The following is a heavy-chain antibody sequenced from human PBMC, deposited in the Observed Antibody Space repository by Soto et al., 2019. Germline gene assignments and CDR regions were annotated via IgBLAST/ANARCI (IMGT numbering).Heavy chain of an antibody. Sequence: GESLKSSCKGSGDSFTSYWIGWVRQMPGKGLEWMGIIYPGDSDTRYSPSFQGQVTISADKSISTAYLQWSSLKASDTAMYYCARHRFPNKEGHNWFDPWGQGTLVTVSS. D-gene: IGHD3-10*01. CDR1: GDSFTSYW. CDR2: IYPGDSDT. J-gene: IGHJ5*02. CDR3: ARHRFPNKEGHNWFDP. V-gene: IGHV5-51*01.